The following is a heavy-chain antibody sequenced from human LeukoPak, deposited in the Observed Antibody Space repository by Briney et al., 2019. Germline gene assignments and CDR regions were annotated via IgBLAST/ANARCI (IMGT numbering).Heavy chain of an antibody. CDR1: GGSISSNY. CDR2: ISYKGSP. Sequence: SETLSLTCTVSGGSISSNYWNWIRQPPGKGLEWIGYISYKGSPNYNPSLKSRVTISADTSNSQFSLKLSSVTAADAAVYYCARSLIQYGADPAWPIHFDSWGQGTLVTVSS. CDR3: ARSLIQYGADPAWPIHFDS. D-gene: IGHD4-17*01. J-gene: IGHJ4*02. V-gene: IGHV4-59*08.